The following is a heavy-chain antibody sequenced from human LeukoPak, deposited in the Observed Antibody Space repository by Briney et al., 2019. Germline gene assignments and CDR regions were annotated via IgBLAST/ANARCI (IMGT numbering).Heavy chain of an antibody. J-gene: IGHJ4*02. CDR2: ISGSGGST. Sequence: PGGSLRLSCAASGFTFSSYAMSWVRQAPGKGLEWVSAISGSGGSTYYADSVKGRFTISRDNSKNTLYLQMNSLRAEDTAVYYCAKAGMITFGGVIAPFDYWGQGTLVTVSS. D-gene: IGHD3-16*02. CDR3: AKAGMITFGGVIAPFDY. CDR1: GFTFSSYA. V-gene: IGHV3-23*01.